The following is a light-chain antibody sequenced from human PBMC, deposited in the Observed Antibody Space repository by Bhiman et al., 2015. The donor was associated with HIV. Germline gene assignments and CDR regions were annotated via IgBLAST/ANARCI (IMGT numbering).Light chain of an antibody. J-gene: IGLJ1*01. V-gene: IGLV2-14*01. Sequence: QSALTQPPSASGSPGQSVTISCTGTSSDVGGYNYVSWYQQHPGKAPKLMIYDVSNRPSGISNRFSGSKSGNTASLTISGLQAEDEADYYCSSYTSSNTYVFGTGTKVTVL. CDR2: DVS. CDR1: SSDVGGYNY. CDR3: SSYTSSNTYV.